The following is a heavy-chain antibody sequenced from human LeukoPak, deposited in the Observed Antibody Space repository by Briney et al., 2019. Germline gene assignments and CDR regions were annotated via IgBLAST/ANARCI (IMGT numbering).Heavy chain of an antibody. V-gene: IGHV4-39*01. CDR1: GGSISSSSYY. D-gene: IGHD4-23*01. CDR2: IYYSGSP. Sequence: KPSETLSLTCTVSGGSISSSSYYWGWIRQPPGKGLEWIGSIYYSGSPYYNPSLKSRGTISVDTSKSQFSLKLSSVTAAYTAVYYCARRSYGGGYFDYWGQGTLVTVSS. CDR3: ARRSYGGGYFDY. J-gene: IGHJ4*02.